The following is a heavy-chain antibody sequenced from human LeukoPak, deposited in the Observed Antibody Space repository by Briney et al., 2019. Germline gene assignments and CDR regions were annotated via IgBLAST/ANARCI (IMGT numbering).Heavy chain of an antibody. J-gene: IGHJ4*02. D-gene: IGHD3-22*01. Sequence: GRSLRLSCAASGFTFSSYGMHWVRQAPGKGLEWVAVISYDGSNKYYADSVKGRFTISRDNSKNTLYLQMNSLRAEDTAVYYCAKPRSYYYDSSGYYYNYWGQGTLVTVSS. V-gene: IGHV3-30*18. CDR1: GFTFSSYG. CDR2: ISYDGSNK. CDR3: AKPRSYYYDSSGYYYNY.